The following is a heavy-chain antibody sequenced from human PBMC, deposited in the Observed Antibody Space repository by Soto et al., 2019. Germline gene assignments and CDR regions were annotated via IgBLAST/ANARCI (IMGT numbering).Heavy chain of an antibody. CDR3: AKDRAETSGMYYFDN. Sequence: GGSLRLSCAASGFTFSSYAMSWVRQAPGKGLEWVSAITGSGGSTYYADSVRGRFTISRDNSKNTLYLQMNSLRAEDTALYYCAKDRAETSGMYYFDNWGQGTLVTVSS. V-gene: IGHV3-23*01. CDR2: ITGSGGST. CDR1: GFTFSSYA. J-gene: IGHJ4*02. D-gene: IGHD3-10*01.